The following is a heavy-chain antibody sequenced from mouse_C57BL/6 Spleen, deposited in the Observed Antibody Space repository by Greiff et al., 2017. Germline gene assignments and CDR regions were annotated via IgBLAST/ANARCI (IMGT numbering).Heavy chain of an antibody. CDR1: GFTFSSYA. J-gene: IGHJ3*01. D-gene: IGHD2-4*01. CDR3: ARGNYDGFAY. CDR2: ISDGGSYT. V-gene: IGHV5-4*01. Sequence: EVQRVESGGGLVKPGGSLKLSCAASGFTFSSYAMSWVRQTPEKRLEWVATISDGGSYTYYPDNVKGRFTISRDNAKNNLYLQMSHLKSEDTAMYYCARGNYDGFAYWGQGTLVTVSA.